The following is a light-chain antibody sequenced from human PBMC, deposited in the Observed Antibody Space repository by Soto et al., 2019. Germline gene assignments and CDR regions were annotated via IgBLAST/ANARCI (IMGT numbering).Light chain of an antibody. V-gene: IGKV1-9*01. Sequence: DIQRTQSPSSLSASVGDRVTSSCRASQGISSYLAWYQQKPGKAPKLLIYAASTLQSGVPSRFSGSGSGTEFTLTISSLQPEDFATYYCQQLNSYPITFGQGTRLENK. J-gene: IGKJ5*01. CDR3: QQLNSYPIT. CDR2: AAS. CDR1: QGISSY.